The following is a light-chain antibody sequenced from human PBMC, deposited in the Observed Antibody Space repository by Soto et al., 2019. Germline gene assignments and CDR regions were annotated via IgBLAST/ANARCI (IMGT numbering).Light chain of an antibody. CDR3: QQYNSYSPLT. V-gene: IGKV1-5*03. Sequence: DIQMTQSPSTLSASVGDRVTITCRASQSISSWLAWYQQKPGKAPKLLIYKASSLESGVPSRFSGSGSGTECTLTISSLQPDAFATYYCQQYNSYSPLTFGQGTKVEIK. J-gene: IGKJ1*01. CDR2: KAS. CDR1: QSISSW.